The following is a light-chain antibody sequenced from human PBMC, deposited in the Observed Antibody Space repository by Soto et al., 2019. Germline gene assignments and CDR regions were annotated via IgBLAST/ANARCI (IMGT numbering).Light chain of an antibody. J-gene: IGKJ4*01. Sequence: EIALTQSPGTLSLSPGERATLSCRASQSGSGSYLAWYQQKPGQAPRLLISGASRRATGIPDRFSGSGSGTDFTLTISSLEPEDFAVYYCQQYGKSPLTFGGGTKVDIK. V-gene: IGKV3-20*01. CDR2: GAS. CDR3: QQYGKSPLT. CDR1: QSGSGSY.